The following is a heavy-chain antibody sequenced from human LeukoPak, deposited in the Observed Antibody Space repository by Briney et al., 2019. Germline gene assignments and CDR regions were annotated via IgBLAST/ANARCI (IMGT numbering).Heavy chain of an antibody. CDR1: GYPFTGYY. Sequence: ASVKVSCKASGYPFTGYYLNWVRQAPGQGLEWMGWINPDSGGTDYEQKFQGRVTMTRDTSISTAYMELSRLRSDDTAVYYCARTSGYDFGTDFDYWGQGTLVTVSS. CDR3: ARTSGYDFGTDFDY. CDR2: INPDSGGT. V-gene: IGHV1-2*02. J-gene: IGHJ4*02. D-gene: IGHD5-12*01.